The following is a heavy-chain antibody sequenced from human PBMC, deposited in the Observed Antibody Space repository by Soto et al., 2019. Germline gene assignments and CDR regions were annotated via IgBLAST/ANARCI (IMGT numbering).Heavy chain of an antibody. CDR3: AIASSSSRAANY. CDR2: IYDSESA. CDR1: GESISSGGYY. Sequence: QVQLQESGPGLVKASQTLSLICSVSGESISSGGYYWSWIRHHPGKGLEWIGYIYDSESAYYNPFLTTLVTIAMGRSKNLLGMILSVLTAPVTAVNYWAIASSSSRAANYWGQRTLITVSP. D-gene: IGHD6-6*01. V-gene: IGHV4-31*01. J-gene: IGHJ4*02.